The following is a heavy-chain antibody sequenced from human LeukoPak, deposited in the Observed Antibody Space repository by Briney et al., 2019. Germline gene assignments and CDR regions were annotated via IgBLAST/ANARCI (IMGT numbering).Heavy chain of an antibody. Sequence: PGGSLRLSCAASGFTFSSYAMSWVRQAPGKGLEWVSAISGSGGSTYYADSVKGRFTISRDNSKNTLYLQMNSLRAEDTAVYYCAKGSWTVLRFLEWLDENWFDPWGQGTLVTVSS. CDR2: ISGSGGST. V-gene: IGHV3-23*01. CDR1: GFTFSSYA. CDR3: AKGSWTVLRFLEWLDENWFDP. D-gene: IGHD3-3*01. J-gene: IGHJ5*02.